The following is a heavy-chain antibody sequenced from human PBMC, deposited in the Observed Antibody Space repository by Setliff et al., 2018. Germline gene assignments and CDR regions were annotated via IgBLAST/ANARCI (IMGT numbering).Heavy chain of an antibody. CDR2: IIPILGIA. Sequence: GPSVKVSCKASGGTFSSYAISWVRQAPGQGLEWMGGIIPILGIANYAQKFQGRVTITADESTSTAYMELSSLRSEDTAVYYCARGLHSSGWYWAFDYWGQGTLVTVSS. CDR1: GGTFSSYA. CDR3: ARGLHSSGWYWAFDY. V-gene: IGHV1-69*10. J-gene: IGHJ4*02. D-gene: IGHD6-19*01.